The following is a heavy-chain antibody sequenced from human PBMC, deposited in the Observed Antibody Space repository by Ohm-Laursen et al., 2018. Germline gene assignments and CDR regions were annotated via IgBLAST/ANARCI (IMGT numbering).Heavy chain of an antibody. J-gene: IGHJ3*02. CDR2: INTDGSST. CDR3: ARDAAEANTFDI. CDR1: GFTFSSYG. V-gene: IGHV3-74*01. Sequence: SLRLSCAASGFTFSSYGMHWVRQAPGKGLVWVSGINTDGSSTYYADSVKGRFTISRDNAKNTLYLQMISLRADDTAVYYCARDAAEANTFDIWGQGTMVTVSS. D-gene: IGHD6-25*01.